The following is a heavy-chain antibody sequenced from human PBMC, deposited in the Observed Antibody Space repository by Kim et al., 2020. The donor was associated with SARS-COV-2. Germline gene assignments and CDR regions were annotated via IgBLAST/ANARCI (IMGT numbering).Heavy chain of an antibody. CDR2: IIPIFGTA. J-gene: IGHJ6*02. V-gene: IGHV1-69*13. Sequence: SVKVSCKASGGTFSSYAISWVRQAPGQGLEWMGGIIPIFGTANYAQKFQGRVTITADESTSTAYMELSSLRAEDTAVYYCARENNNFVYYYYGMDVWGQGTTVTVSS. D-gene: IGHD3-9*01. CDR1: GGTFSSYA. CDR3: ARENNNFVYYYYGMDV.